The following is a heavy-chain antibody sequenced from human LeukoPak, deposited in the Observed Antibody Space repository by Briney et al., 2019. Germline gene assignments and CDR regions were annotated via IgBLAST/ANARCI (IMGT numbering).Heavy chain of an antibody. V-gene: IGHV3-23*01. CDR1: GFTFSSYA. Sequence: GGSLRLSCAASGFTFSSYAMNWVRQTPGKVLEWVAGISDSGYNTYYADSVKGRFTISRDNSKNTLYLQMNSLRAEEDTAVYYCAKDGYNYGYVDYWGQGTLVTVSS. CDR3: AKDGYNYGYVDY. CDR2: ISDSGYNT. J-gene: IGHJ4*02. D-gene: IGHD5-18*01.